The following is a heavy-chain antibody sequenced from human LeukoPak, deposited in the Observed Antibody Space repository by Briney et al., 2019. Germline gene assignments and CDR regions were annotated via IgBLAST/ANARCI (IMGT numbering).Heavy chain of an antibody. V-gene: IGHV1-69*06. Sequence: PVKVSCKTVGGRFKSYGFTWVRQAPGQGLEWMGGIIPIFDRPNYAQKFEGRVTITADKSTNTTYMEIRSLTSDDTAVYYCARDAQWELRASDVWRRGTMVIVSS. J-gene: IGHJ3*01. CDR2: IIPIFDRP. CDR3: ARDAQWELRASDV. CDR1: GGRFKSYG. D-gene: IGHD1-26*01.